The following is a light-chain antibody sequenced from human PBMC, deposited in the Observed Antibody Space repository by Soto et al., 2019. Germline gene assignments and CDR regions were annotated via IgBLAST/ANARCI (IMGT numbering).Light chain of an antibody. CDR1: QGISSY. V-gene: IGKV1-9*01. CDR2: AAS. Sequence: IQLTQSPSSLSASVGDRVTIACRASQGISSYLAWFQQKPGKAPKLLIYAASTLQSGFPSRFSGSGSGTDFTLTISSLQPEDFATYYCQQLSSYPITFGQGTRLEIK. CDR3: QQLSSYPIT. J-gene: IGKJ5*01.